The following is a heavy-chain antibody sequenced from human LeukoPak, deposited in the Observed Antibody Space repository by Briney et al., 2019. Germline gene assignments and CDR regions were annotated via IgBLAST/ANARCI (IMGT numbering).Heavy chain of an antibody. D-gene: IGHD2-2*01. CDR3: ARDLVVPAPGIWFDP. CDR2: INPSGGST. CDR1: GYTFTNYY. J-gene: IGHJ5*02. V-gene: IGHV1-46*01. Sequence: ASVKVSCKASGYTFTNYYMHWVRQAPGQGLEWMGIINPSGGSTSYAQKFQGRVTMTRDTSTSTVYMELSSLRSEDTAVYYCARDLVVPAPGIWFDPWGQGTLVTVPS.